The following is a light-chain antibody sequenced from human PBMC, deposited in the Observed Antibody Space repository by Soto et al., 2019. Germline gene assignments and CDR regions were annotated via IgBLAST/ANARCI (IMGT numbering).Light chain of an antibody. CDR2: GAS. CDR3: QQYNNSVT. V-gene: IGKV3-15*01. J-gene: IGKJ5*01. Sequence: EIVMTQSPATLSVSPGERATLSCRASQSVSSNLAWYQQKPGQAPRLLIYGASTRATGIPARFSGSGPGTEFTLTISSLQSEDFAVYYCQQYNNSVTFGQGTRLEIK. CDR1: QSVSSN.